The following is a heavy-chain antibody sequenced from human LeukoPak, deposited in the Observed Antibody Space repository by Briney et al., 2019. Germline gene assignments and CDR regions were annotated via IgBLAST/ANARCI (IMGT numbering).Heavy chain of an antibody. V-gene: IGHV1-69*13. CDR2: IIPIFGTA. D-gene: IGHD3-3*01. J-gene: IGHJ6*02. CDR3: ASSPVSDFWSGHKRPYYYYGMDV. Sequence: VASVKVSCKASGGTFSSYAISWVRQAPGQGLEWMGGIIPIFGTANYAQKFQGRVTITADESTSTAYMELSSLRSEDTAVYYCASSPVSDFWSGHKRPYYYYGMDVWGQGTTVTVSS. CDR1: GGTFSSYA.